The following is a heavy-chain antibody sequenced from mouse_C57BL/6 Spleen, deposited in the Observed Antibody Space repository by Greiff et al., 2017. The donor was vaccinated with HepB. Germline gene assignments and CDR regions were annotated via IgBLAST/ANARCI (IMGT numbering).Heavy chain of an antibody. D-gene: IGHD1-1*01. CDR1: GYTFTSYW. CDR3: ALITTVVDWYFDV. CDR2: IDPSDSET. Sequence: QVQLKQPGAELVRPGSSVKLSCKASGYTFTSYWMHWVKQRPIQGLEWIGNIDPSDSETHYNQKFKDKATLTVDKSSSTAYMQLSSLTSEDSAVYYCALITTVVDWYFDVWGTGTTVTVSS. V-gene: IGHV1-52*01. J-gene: IGHJ1*03.